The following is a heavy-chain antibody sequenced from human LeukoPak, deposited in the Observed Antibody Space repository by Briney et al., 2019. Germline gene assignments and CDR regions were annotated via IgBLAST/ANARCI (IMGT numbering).Heavy chain of an antibody. V-gene: IGHV3-73*01. Sequence: GGSLRLSCAASGFTFSSYGMSWVRQAPGKGLEWVGRIRSKANSYATAYAASVKGRFTISRDDSKNTAYLQMNSLKTEDTAVYYCTRPSAAAGLFDYWGQGTLVTVSS. CDR1: GFTFSSYG. J-gene: IGHJ4*02. CDR3: TRPSAAAGLFDY. CDR2: IRSKANSYAT. D-gene: IGHD6-13*01.